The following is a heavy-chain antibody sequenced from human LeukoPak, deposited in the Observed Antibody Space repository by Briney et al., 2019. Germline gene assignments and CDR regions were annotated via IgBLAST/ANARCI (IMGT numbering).Heavy chain of an antibody. CDR1: GGSFSGYY. V-gene: IGHV3-7*01. CDR2: IKPDGSDK. J-gene: IGHJ5*02. Sequence: TSETLSLTCAVYGGSFSGYYWSWVRQAPGKGLEWVANIKPDGSDKAYVDSVKGRFTISRDNTKNSLYLQMSSLRAEDTAVYYCARAMTWGQGTLVSVSS. CDR3: ARAMT.